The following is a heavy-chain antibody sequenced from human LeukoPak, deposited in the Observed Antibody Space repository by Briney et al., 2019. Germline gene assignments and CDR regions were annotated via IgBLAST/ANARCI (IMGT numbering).Heavy chain of an antibody. CDR2: ISSSDSYI. V-gene: IGHV3-21*01. CDR1: GFTFSSCN. D-gene: IGHD2-15*01. CDR3: ARDLLGYYYMDV. Sequence: GGSLRLSCAASGFTFSSCNMNWVRQAPGKGLEWVSSISSSDSYIYYADSVKGRFTISRDNAKNSLFLQMNSLRAEDAAVYYCARDLLGYYYMDVWGKGTTVTISS. J-gene: IGHJ6*03.